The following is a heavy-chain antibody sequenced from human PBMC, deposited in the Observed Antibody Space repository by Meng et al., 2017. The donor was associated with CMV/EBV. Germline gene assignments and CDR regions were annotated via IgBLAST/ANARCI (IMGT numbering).Heavy chain of an antibody. Sequence: GESLKISCAASGFTFSSYWMHWVRQAPGKGLVWVSRINSDGSSTSYADSVKGRFTISRDNAKNTLYLQMNSLRAEDTAVYYCARDLSGQLVPATLNYYYYGMDVWGQGTTVTVSS. CDR3: ARDLSGQLVPATLNYYYYGMDV. CDR1: GFTFSSYW. D-gene: IGHD6-6*01. CDR2: INSDGSST. V-gene: IGHV3-74*01. J-gene: IGHJ6*02.